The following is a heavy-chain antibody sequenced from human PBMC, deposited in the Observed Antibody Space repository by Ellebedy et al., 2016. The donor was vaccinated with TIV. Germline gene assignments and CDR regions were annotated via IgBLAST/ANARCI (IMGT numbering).Heavy chain of an antibody. D-gene: IGHD2-8*01. CDR1: GYSFTSHW. CDR3: ARGALFVEWWFDN. J-gene: IGHJ4*02. V-gene: IGHV5-51*01. Sequence: GGSLRLSXKGSGYSFTSHWIGWVRQMPGKGLEWMGIIYPGDSDTRYSPSFQGQVTISADKSTSTAYLQWSSLKASDTAMYYCARGALFVEWWFDNWGQGTLVTVSS. CDR2: IYPGDSDT.